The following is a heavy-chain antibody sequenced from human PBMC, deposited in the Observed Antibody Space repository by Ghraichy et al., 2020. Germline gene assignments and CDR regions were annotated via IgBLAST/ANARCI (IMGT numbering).Heavy chain of an antibody. CDR3: ARGLEYNWNDLGY. D-gene: IGHD1-20*01. J-gene: IGHJ4*02. CDR2: IHSGVAT. Sequence: TLSLTCAASGFTVSNNYMNWVRQAPGKGLEWVSTIHSGVATYYADSVKGRFTISRDNSKNTLYLQMNSLRVEDTAVYYCARGLEYNWNDLGYWGQGTLVTVSS. V-gene: IGHV3-53*01. CDR1: GFTVSNNY.